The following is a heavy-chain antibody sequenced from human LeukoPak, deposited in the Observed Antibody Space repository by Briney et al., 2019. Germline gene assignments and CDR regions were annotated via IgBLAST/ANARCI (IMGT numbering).Heavy chain of an antibody. V-gene: IGHV3-30*18. D-gene: IGHD2-2*01. CDR1: GFTFSGYG. Sequence: GRSLRLSCAASGFTFSGYGMHWVRQAPGKGLEWVAVISYDGSNKYYADSVKGRFTISRDNSKNTLYLQMNSLRAEDTAVYYCAKEIDIVVVPAADPFYYYYGMDVWGKGTTVTVSS. J-gene: IGHJ6*04. CDR3: AKEIDIVVVPAADPFYYYYGMDV. CDR2: ISYDGSNK.